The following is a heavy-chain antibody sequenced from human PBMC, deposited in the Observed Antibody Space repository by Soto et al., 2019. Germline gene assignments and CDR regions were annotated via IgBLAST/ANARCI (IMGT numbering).Heavy chain of an antibody. Sequence: GGSLRLSYAASGFTFSSYWMHWVRQAPGKGLVWVSRINSDGSSTSYADSVKGRFTISRDNAKNTLYLQMNSLRAEDTAVYYCARDRDDYVWGSYRLDAFDIWGQGTMVTVSS. CDR3: ARDRDDYVWGSYRLDAFDI. CDR1: GFTFSSYW. D-gene: IGHD3-16*02. V-gene: IGHV3-74*01. J-gene: IGHJ3*02. CDR2: INSDGSST.